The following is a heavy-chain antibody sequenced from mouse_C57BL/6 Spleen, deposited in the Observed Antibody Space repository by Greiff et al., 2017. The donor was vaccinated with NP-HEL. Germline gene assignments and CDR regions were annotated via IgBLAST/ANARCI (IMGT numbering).Heavy chain of an antibody. Sequence: VQLQQSGAELVKPGASVKLSCKASGYTFTEYTIHWVKQRSGQGLEWIGWFYPGSGSIKYNEKFKDKATLTADKSSSTVYMELSRLTSEDSAVYFCARHEEAVRMTTVEDWYFDVWGTGTTVTVSS. CDR1: GYTFTEYT. D-gene: IGHD1-1*01. J-gene: IGHJ1*03. V-gene: IGHV1-62-2*01. CDR2: FYPGSGSI. CDR3: ARHEEAVRMTTVEDWYFDV.